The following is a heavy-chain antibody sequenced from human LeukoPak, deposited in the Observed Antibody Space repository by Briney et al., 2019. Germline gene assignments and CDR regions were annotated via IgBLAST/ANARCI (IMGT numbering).Heavy chain of an antibody. D-gene: IGHD6-19*01. CDR1: GGSISSYC. Sequence: PSETLSLAWPVAGGSISSYCWSWIRQPPGKGLEWIGYIYYSGSTNYNPSLKSRVTISVDTSKNQFSLKLSSVTAADTAVYYCARGGAYSSGWYRYYYYMDVWGKGTTVTISS. CDR3: ARGGAYSSGWYRYYYYMDV. V-gene: IGHV4-59*01. J-gene: IGHJ6*03. CDR2: IYYSGST.